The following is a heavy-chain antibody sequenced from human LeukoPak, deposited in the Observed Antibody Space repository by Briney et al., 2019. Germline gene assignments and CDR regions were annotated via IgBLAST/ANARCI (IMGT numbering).Heavy chain of an antibody. Sequence: KSGGSLRLSCAASGFTFSSYSMNWVRQAPGKGLEWVSSISSSSSYIYYADSVKGRFTISRDNAKNSLYLQMNSLRAEDTAVYYCARGIAVAFDYWGQGTLVTVSS. CDR1: GFTFSSYS. J-gene: IGHJ4*02. CDR3: ARGIAVAFDY. CDR2: ISSSSSYI. D-gene: IGHD6-19*01. V-gene: IGHV3-21*01.